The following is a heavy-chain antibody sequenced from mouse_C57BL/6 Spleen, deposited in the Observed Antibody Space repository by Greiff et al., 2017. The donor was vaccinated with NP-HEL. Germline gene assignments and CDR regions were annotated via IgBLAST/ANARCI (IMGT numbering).Heavy chain of an antibody. Sequence: VQLKESGPGLVKPSQSLSLTCSVTGYSITSGYYWNWIRQFPGNKLEWMGYISYDGSNNYNPSLKNRISITRDTSKNQFFLKLNSVTTEDTATYYCAGGYYSKGFDYWGQGTTLTVSS. D-gene: IGHD2-5*01. J-gene: IGHJ2*01. CDR2: ISYDGSN. CDR1: GYSITSGYY. CDR3: AGGYYSKGFDY. V-gene: IGHV3-6*01.